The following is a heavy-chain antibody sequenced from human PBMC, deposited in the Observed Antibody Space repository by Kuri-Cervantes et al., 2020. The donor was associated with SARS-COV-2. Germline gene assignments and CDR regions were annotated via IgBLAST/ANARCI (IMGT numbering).Heavy chain of an antibody. CDR3: AKDGGSGWYGGHRYYFDY. CDR2: IIPIFGTA. Sequence: SVKVSCKASGGTFSSYAISWVRQAPGQGLEWMGGIIPIFGTANYAQKFQGRVTITADESTSTAYMELSSLRAEDTALYYCAKDGGSGWYGGHRYYFDYWGQGTLVTVSS. D-gene: IGHD6-19*01. V-gene: IGHV1-69*13. J-gene: IGHJ4*02. CDR1: GGTFSSYA.